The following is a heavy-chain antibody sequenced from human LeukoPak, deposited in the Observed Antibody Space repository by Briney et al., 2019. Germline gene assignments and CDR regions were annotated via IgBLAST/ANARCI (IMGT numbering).Heavy chain of an antibody. J-gene: IGHJ4*02. V-gene: IGHV1-18*01. CDR3: ARAPLRFLEWLLSDYFDY. Sequence: ASVKVSCXASGYTFTCYGISWVRQAPGQGLEWMGWISAYNGNTNYAQKLQGRVTMTTDTSTSTAYMELRSLRSDDTAVYYCARAPLRFLEWLLSDYFDYWGQGTLVTVSS. CDR1: GYTFTCYG. D-gene: IGHD3-3*01. CDR2: ISAYNGNT.